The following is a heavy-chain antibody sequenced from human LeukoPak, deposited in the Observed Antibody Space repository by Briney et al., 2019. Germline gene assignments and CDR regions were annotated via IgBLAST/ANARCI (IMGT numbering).Heavy chain of an antibody. D-gene: IGHD6-13*01. J-gene: IGHJ4*02. CDR3: AKDNDGAAAGSFDY. CDR2: ISYDVSSE. Sequence: PGRSLRLSCAASGFTFSNYAMYWVRQAPGKGLEWLAIISYDVSSEYYADSVKGRFTISRDNSKNTLFLQMNDVRPEDTAVYYCAKDNDGAAAGSFDYWGQGTLVTVSS. V-gene: IGHV3-30-3*01. CDR1: GFTFSNYA.